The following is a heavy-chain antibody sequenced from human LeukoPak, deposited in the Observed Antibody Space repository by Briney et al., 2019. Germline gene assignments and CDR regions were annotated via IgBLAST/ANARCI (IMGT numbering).Heavy chain of an antibody. D-gene: IGHD2-15*01. CDR3: ARDQQTGSSDY. Sequence: EASVKVSCKASGYTFTSYGISWVRQAPGQGLEWMGWISACNGNTNYAQKLQGRITMTTDTSTSTAYMELRSLRSDDTAVYYCARDQQTGSSDYWGQGTLVTVSS. CDR2: ISACNGNT. J-gene: IGHJ4*02. CDR1: GYTFTSYG. V-gene: IGHV1-18*01.